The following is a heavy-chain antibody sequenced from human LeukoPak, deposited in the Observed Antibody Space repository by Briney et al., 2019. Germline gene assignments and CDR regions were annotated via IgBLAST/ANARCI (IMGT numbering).Heavy chain of an antibody. CDR1: GFTFDDYG. J-gene: IGHJ5*02. CDR2: INWNGGST. CDR3: ARAAYDILTGSQGWFDP. V-gene: IGHV3-20*01. D-gene: IGHD3-9*01. Sequence: PGWSLRLSCAASGFTFDDYGMSWVRQAPGNGLEWVSGINWNGGSTGYADSVKGRFTISRDNAKNSLYLQMNSLRAEDTALYHCARAAYDILTGSQGWFDPWGQGTLVTVSS.